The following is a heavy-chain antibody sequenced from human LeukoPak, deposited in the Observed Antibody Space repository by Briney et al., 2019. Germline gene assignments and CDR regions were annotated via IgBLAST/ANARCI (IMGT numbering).Heavy chain of an antibody. J-gene: IGHJ4*02. V-gene: IGHV3-21*01. Sequence: GGSLRLSCAASGFTFSSYSMNWVRQAPGKGLEWVSSISSSSSYIYYADSVKGRFTISRDNAKNSLYLQMNSLRAEDTAVYYCAREERTALAAPDYWGQGTLVTVSS. D-gene: IGHD6-19*01. CDR1: GFTFSSYS. CDR2: ISSSSSYI. CDR3: AREERTALAAPDY.